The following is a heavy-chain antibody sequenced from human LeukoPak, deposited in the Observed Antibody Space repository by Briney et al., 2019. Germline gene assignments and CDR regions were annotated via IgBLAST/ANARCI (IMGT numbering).Heavy chain of an antibody. CDR2: INAGNGNT. CDR1: AYTFTAYA. Sequence: ASVKVSCKASAYTFTAYAMHWVRQAPGQRLEWMGWINAGNGNTKYSQNFQGRATITTDTSANTAYMELSSLRSEDTAVYYCARDELTGVLLDYWGQGTLVTVSS. D-gene: IGHD7-27*01. V-gene: IGHV1-3*01. CDR3: ARDELTGVLLDY. J-gene: IGHJ4*02.